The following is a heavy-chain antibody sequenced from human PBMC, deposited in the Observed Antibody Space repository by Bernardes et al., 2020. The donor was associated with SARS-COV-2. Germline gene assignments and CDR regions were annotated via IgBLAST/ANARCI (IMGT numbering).Heavy chain of an antibody. CDR1: GFTFSMYS. CDR3: AREIEGSADWFDP. CDR2: MSGRTNTI. Sequence: GGSLRLSWAASGFTFSMYSMNWVRHAPGKGREWVSYMSGRTNTIYYADSVDGRFTLSRDNANNSLYLQMNSLRDEDTAVDYCAREIEGSADWFDPWGQGTLVTVSS. J-gene: IGHJ5*02. V-gene: IGHV3-48*02. D-gene: IGHD6-25*01.